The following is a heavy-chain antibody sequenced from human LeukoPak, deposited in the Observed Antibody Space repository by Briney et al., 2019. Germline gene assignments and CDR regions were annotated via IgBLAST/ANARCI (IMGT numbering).Heavy chain of an antibody. CDR3: ARTADQDYYDSSGYFRN. V-gene: IGHV1-69*04. CDR2: IIPILGIA. D-gene: IGHD3-22*01. Sequence: SVKVSCKASGGTFSSYAISWVRQAPGQGLEWMGRIIPILGIANYAQKFQGRVTITADKSTSTAYMELRSLRSDDTAVYYCARTADQDYYDSSGYFRNWGQGTLVTVSS. CDR1: GGTFSSYA. J-gene: IGHJ4*02.